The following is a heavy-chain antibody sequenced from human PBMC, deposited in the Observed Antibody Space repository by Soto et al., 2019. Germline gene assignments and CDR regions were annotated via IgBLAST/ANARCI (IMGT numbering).Heavy chain of an antibody. J-gene: IGHJ4*02. CDR2: ISDSASRT. CDR3: VRAEVDYGGNRPIDN. CDR1: GFSFSTYE. D-gene: IGHD4-17*01. Sequence: EVQLVESGGGSVQPGGSLRLSCAVSGFSFSTYEMNWVRQAPGKGLEWVAYISDSASRTFYADSVKGRFTISRDNAKNSLFLQMNSLSAEDTAVYFCVRAEVDYGGNRPIDNWGQGTLVTVSS. V-gene: IGHV3-48*03.